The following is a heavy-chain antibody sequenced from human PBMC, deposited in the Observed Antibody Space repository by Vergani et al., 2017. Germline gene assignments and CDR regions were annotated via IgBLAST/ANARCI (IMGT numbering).Heavy chain of an antibody. Sequence: EVHLVESGGGLVQPGGSLRLSCAASGFTFSSYSMNRVRQAPGKGLEWVSYISSSSSTIYYADSVKGRFTISRDNAKNSLYLLMNSLRAEDTAVYYWARTRLPFDYWGQGTLVTVSS. V-gene: IGHV3-48*01. CDR3: ARTRLPFDY. D-gene: IGHD3-16*01. CDR1: GFTFSSYS. CDR2: ISSSSSTI. J-gene: IGHJ4*02.